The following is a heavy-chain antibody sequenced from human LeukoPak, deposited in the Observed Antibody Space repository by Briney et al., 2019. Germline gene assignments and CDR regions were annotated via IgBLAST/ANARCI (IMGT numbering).Heavy chain of an antibody. CDR3: GRDHWGRWLQSIDY. D-gene: IGHD5-24*01. CDR2: ISYDGSNK. Sequence: GRSLRLSCAASGFTFSSYAMHWVRQAPGKGLEWVAVISYDGSNKYYADSVKGRFTISRDNSKNTLYLQMNSLGAEDTAVYYCGRDHWGRWLQSIDYWGQGTLVTVSS. V-gene: IGHV3-30-3*01. CDR1: GFTFSSYA. J-gene: IGHJ4*02.